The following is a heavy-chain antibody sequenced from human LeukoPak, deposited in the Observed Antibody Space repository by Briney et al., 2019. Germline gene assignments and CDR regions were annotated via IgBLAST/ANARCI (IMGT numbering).Heavy chain of an antibody. V-gene: IGHV1-2*02. CDR3: ARDRRIGIADDY. Sequence: ASVKVSCKASGYTFTGYYMHWVRQAPGQGLEWMGWINPNSGGTNYAQKFQGRVTMTRDTSISTAYMELSRLRPDDTAVYYCARDRRIGIADDYWGQGTLVTVSS. D-gene: IGHD6-13*01. CDR2: INPNSGGT. CDR1: GYTFTGYY. J-gene: IGHJ4*02.